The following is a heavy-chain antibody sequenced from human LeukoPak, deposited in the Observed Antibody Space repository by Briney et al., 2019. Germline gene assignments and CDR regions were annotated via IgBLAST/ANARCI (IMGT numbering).Heavy chain of an antibody. CDR2: VIPIFGIA. V-gene: IGHV1-69*04. J-gene: IGHJ4*02. CDR3: ARDSERAYYYDSSGYYPADYFDY. D-gene: IGHD3-22*01. Sequence: SVKVSCKASGGTFSSYAISWVRQAPGQGLEWMGRVIPIFGIANYAQKFQGRVTITADKSTSTAYMELSSLRSEDTAVYYCARDSERAYYYDSSGYYPADYFDYWGQGTLVTVSS. CDR1: GGTFSSYA.